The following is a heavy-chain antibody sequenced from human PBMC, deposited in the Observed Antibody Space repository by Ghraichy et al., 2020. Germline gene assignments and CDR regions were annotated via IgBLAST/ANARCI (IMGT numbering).Heavy chain of an antibody. CDR3: AKGDLGYGDLDY. V-gene: IGHV3-23*01. Sequence: LTCEGSEFTFGRYTMSWVRQAPGKELEWVSGISRNGDKTYYADSVKGRFTISRDKSKNTLFLQMTSLRADDTAVYYCAKGDLGYGDLDYWGQGTLVTVSS. CDR1: EFTFGRYT. CDR2: ISRNGDKT. D-gene: IGHD4-17*01. J-gene: IGHJ4*02.